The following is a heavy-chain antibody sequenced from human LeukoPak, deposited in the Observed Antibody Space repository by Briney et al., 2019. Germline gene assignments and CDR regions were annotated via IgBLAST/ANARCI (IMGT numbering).Heavy chain of an antibody. CDR1: GFTFTGYY. CDR3: VSEGNELLSKNFDY. D-gene: IGHD2-21*02. CDR2: INPHSGGT. Sequence: ASVKVSCKASGFTFTGYYIHWVRQAPGQGLEWMGYINPHSGGTSSPQKFQGRVTMTTDTSISAAYMELSSLISDDTAMYYCVSEGNELLSKNFDYWGQGTLVTVSS. V-gene: IGHV1-2*02. J-gene: IGHJ4*02.